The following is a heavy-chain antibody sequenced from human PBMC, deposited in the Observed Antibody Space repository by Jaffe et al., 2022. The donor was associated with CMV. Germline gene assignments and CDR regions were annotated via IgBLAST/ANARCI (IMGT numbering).Heavy chain of an antibody. J-gene: IGHJ4*02. D-gene: IGHD2-21*02. Sequence: QVQLQESGPGLVKPSETLSLTCTVSGGSISSSSYYWGWIRQPPGKGLEWIGNIYYSGSTYYNPSLKSRVTISVDMSKKQFSLKLSSVTAADTAVYYCARTFGDSNYLDYWGQGTLVTVSS. V-gene: IGHV4-39*01. CDR1: GGSISSSSYY. CDR2: IYYSGST. CDR3: ARTFGDSNYLDY.